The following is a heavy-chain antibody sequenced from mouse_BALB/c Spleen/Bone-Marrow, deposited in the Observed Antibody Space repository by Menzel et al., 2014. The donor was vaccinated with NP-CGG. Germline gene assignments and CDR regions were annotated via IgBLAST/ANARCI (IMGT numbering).Heavy chain of an antibody. CDR1: GFTFSSYS. CDR3: SKDGGYDYSYYFDY. J-gene: IGHJ2*01. D-gene: IGHD2-4*01. Sequence: EVKLMESGGGLVKPGGSLKLSCAASGFTFSSYSMSWVRQTPEKRLEWVATISSGGHDTYYPDSVKGRFTISRDNAKNPLYLQMSSLKSEDTAMYYCSKDGGYDYSYYFDYWGQGTTLTVSS. V-gene: IGHV5-6-4*01. CDR2: ISSGGHDT.